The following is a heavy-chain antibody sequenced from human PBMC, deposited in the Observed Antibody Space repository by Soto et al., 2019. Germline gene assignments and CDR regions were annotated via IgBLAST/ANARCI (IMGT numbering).Heavy chain of an antibody. V-gene: IGHV1-8*01. CDR3: ARGLAYYDFWSGYSYYYYGMDV. CDR2: MNPNSGNT. Sequence: QVQLVQSGAEVKKPGASVKVSCKASGYTFTSYDINWVRQATGQGLEWMGWMNPNSGNTGYAQKFQGRVTMTRNTSISTAYMELSRLRSEDTAVYYCARGLAYYDFWSGYSYYYYGMDVWGQGSTVTVSS. J-gene: IGHJ6*02. CDR1: GYTFTSYD. D-gene: IGHD3-3*01.